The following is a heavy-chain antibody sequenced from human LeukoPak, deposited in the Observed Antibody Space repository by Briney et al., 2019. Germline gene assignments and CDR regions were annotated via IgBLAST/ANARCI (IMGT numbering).Heavy chain of an antibody. CDR3: VRGGSSSWYDYTFDY. CDR1: GFTFSAYA. J-gene: IGHJ4*01. D-gene: IGHD6-13*01. V-gene: IGHV3-64D*06. CDR2: VSSNGGST. Sequence: PGGSLRLSCSASGFTFSAYAIHWVRQAPGKGLEYVSAVSSNGGSTYYADSVKGRFTISRDNSKNTLYLQMSSLRTEDTALYYCVRGGSSSWYDYTFDYWGQGTLVTVSS.